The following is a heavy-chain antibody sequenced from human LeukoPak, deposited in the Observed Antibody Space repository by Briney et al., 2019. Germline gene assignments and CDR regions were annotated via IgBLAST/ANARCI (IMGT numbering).Heavy chain of an antibody. V-gene: IGHV3-30*03. D-gene: IGHD6-19*01. CDR2: ISYDGSNK. Sequence: GESLRLSCAASGFTFSSYGMHWVRQAPGKGLEWVAVISYDGSNKYYADSVKGRFTISRDNSKNTLYLQMNSLRAEDTAVYYCATSGYSSGWYGDFFDYWGQGTLVTVSS. J-gene: IGHJ4*02. CDR1: GFTFSSYG. CDR3: ATSGYSSGWYGDFFDY.